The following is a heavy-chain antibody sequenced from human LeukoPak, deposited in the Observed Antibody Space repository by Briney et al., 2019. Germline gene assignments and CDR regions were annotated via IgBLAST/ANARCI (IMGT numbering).Heavy chain of an antibody. J-gene: IGHJ5*02. V-gene: IGHV3-30*02. CDR3: ARGKTSQNIVTRKTYNWFDP. D-gene: IGHD2/OR15-2a*01. CDR2: IRYDGSDK. CDR1: GFTFSSYG. Sequence: GGSLRLSCAASGFTFSSYGMHWVRQAPGKGLEWVAFIRYDGSDKYYADSVKGRFAISRDNAKNSLYLQMKSLRAEDTAVYYCARGKTSQNIVTRKTYNWFDPWGQGTLVTVSS.